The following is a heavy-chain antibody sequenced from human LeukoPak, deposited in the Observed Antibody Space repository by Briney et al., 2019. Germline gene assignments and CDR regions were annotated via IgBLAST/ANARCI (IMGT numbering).Heavy chain of an antibody. D-gene: IGHD3-22*01. V-gene: IGHV1-69*13. CDR1: VGTFTNYG. J-gene: IGHJ5*02. CDR2: IIPMFGSS. Sequence: SVTVSCKASVGTFTNYGINWVRRAAGQGLEWMGGIIPMFGSSNYAQKFQGRVTITADDSTSTAYMELSRLRSEDTTVYYCARAQPQWLLLEWFDPWGQGTLVTVSS. CDR3: ARAQPQWLLLEWFDP.